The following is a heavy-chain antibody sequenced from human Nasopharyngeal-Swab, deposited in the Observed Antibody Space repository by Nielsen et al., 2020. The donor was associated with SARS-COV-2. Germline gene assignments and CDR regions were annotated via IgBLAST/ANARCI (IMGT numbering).Heavy chain of an antibody. Sequence: ASVKVSCKASGYTFTSYGISWVRQAPGQGLEWMGWISAYNGSTNYAQKLQGRVTMTTDTSTSTACMELRSLRSDDTAVYYCARDDYYGSGSYSPYYYYYYGMDVWGQGTTVTVSS. CDR1: GYTFTSYG. CDR2: ISAYNGST. CDR3: ARDDYYGSGSYSPYYYYYYGMDV. V-gene: IGHV1-18*01. D-gene: IGHD3-10*01. J-gene: IGHJ6*02.